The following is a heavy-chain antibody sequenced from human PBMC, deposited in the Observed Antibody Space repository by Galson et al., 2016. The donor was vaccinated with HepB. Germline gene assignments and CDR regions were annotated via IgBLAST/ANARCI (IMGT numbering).Heavy chain of an antibody. Sequence: QTLSLTCAVSGASVSSTTYYWRWIRQSPGKGLRWMGYIYYTGSTNYNPSLQSRVTKSVDTSKNLLTLNLKSVTAADTAVYFCARDGLTSSRYFLHWGRGSLVTVSS. J-gene: IGHJ1*01. CDR1: GASVSSTTYY. V-gene: IGHV4-61*01. D-gene: IGHD6-13*01. CDR3: ARDGLTSSRYFLH. CDR2: IYYTGST.